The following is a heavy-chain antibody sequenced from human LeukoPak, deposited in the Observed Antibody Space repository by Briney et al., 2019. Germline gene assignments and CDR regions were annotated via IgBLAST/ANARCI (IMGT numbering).Heavy chain of an antibody. CDR2: IYHSGST. V-gene: IGHV4-30-2*01. Sequence: SETLSLTCAVSGGSISSGGYSWSWLRQPPGKGLEWLGYIYHSGSTYYNPSLKSRVTISVDRSKNQFSLKLSSVTAADTAVYYCARGQGYYDILTGYYNLNWFDPWGQGTLVTVSS. J-gene: IGHJ5*02. CDR1: GGSISSGGYS. CDR3: ARGQGYYDILTGYYNLNWFDP. D-gene: IGHD3-9*01.